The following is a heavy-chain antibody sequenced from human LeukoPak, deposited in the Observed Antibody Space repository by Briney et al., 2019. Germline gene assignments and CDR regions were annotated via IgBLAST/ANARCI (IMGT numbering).Heavy chain of an antibody. CDR2: IGSTET. CDR1: GFPFNTYA. Sequence: GGSLRLSCEASGFPFNTYAMAWVRQVPGKGPEWVASIGSTETFYAGSGGGRFTISRDDSKDTIYLQMDSLRVEDTAIYYCVRDYMSGNGVYDCFEFWGQGTQVTVSS. CDR3: VRDYMSGNGVYDCFEF. J-gene: IGHJ4*02. V-gene: IGHV3-23*01. D-gene: IGHD3-10*01.